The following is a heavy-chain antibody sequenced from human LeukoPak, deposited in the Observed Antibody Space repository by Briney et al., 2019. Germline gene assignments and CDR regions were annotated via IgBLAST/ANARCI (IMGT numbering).Heavy chain of an antibody. CDR1: GYTFTSYY. CDR3: ARAYSYGSHYFDY. D-gene: IGHD5-18*01. V-gene: IGHV1-69*04. J-gene: IGHJ4*02. Sequence: SVKVSCKASGYTFTSYYMHWVRQAPGQGLEWMGRIIPILGIANYAQKFQGRVTITADKSTSTAYMELSSLRSEDTAVYYCARAYSYGSHYFDYWGQGTLVTVSS. CDR2: IIPILGIA.